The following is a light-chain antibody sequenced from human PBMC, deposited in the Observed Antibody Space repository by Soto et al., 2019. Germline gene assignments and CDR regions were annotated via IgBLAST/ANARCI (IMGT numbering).Light chain of an antibody. V-gene: IGKV3-15*01. Sequence: EIVMTQSPATLSVSPGERATLSCRASQSVSSNLAWYQQKPGQAPRLLIYGASTRATGIPARFSGSGSGTEFTLTISILQSEDFAVYYGQQYNNWPFPSWTFGQGTKVEIK. CDR3: QQYNNWPFPSWT. CDR1: QSVSSN. J-gene: IGKJ1*01. CDR2: GAS.